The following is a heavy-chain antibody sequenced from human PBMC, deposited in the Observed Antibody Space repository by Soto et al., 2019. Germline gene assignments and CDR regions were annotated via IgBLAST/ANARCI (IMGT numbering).Heavy chain of an antibody. Sequence: QVQLVQSGAEVKKPGASVKVSCKASGYTFTGYYMHWVRQAPGQGLEWMGWINPNSGGTNYAQKFQGWVTMTRDTXIXKXXMELSRLRSDDTAVYYCARGPMAGYSSSWYTWFDPWGQGTLVTVSS. J-gene: IGHJ5*02. CDR3: ARGPMAGYSSSWYTWFDP. D-gene: IGHD6-13*01. CDR1: GYTFTGYY. CDR2: INPNSGGT. V-gene: IGHV1-2*04.